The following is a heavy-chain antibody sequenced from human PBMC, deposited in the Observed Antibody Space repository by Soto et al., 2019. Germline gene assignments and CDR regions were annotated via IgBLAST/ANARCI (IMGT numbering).Heavy chain of an antibody. CDR1: GGSFSENY. D-gene: IGHD3-10*01. CDR2: ISPSGTT. V-gene: IGHV4-34*01. CDR3: ATSFWFGTQPEI. Sequence: QVHLEQWGAGLLKPSETLSLSCGVSGGSFSENYWTWFRQPPGKGLEWIGEISPSGTTKYVPSLKSRVIISKDTSKNQFSLKVTSVTAADTAVYFCATSFWFGTQPEIWGQGTLVTVSS. J-gene: IGHJ1*01.